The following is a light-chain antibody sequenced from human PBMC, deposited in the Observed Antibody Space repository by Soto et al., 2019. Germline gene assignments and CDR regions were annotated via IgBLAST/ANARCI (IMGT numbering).Light chain of an antibody. CDR1: SSDIGGYDY. Sequence: QSALTQPASVSGSPGQSITLSCTGTSSDIGGYDYASWYQRHPGKAPKLIIYDVNNRPSGVSNRFSGSKSGSTASLAISGLQGEGEAEYYCSAYAGGSSHVVFGGGTKVTVL. J-gene: IGLJ2*01. V-gene: IGLV2-14*01. CDR3: SAYAGGSSHVV. CDR2: DVN.